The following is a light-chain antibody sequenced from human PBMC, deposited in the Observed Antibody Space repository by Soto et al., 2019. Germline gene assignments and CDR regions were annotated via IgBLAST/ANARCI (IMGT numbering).Light chain of an antibody. Sequence: QSALTQPASVSGSPGQSITISCTGTSSDIGAYNYVSWYQQHPGKAPDLMIYDVSNRPSGVSNRFSGSKSGNTASLTISGLQAEDEADYYCSSYTSSSTLVFGGGTKVTVL. CDR2: DVS. J-gene: IGLJ2*01. V-gene: IGLV2-14*01. CDR3: SSYTSSSTLV. CDR1: SSDIGAYNY.